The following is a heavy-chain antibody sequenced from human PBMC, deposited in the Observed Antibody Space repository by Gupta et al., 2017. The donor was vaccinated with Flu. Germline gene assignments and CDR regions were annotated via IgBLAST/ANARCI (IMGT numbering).Heavy chain of an antibody. Sequence: QVHLVQSGAEVKNSGSSVKVSCKASGGNFKTYTFSWVRQAPGQGLEWMGGITHFYGTTKYAQKFQGRVIITADEATSTVYLEMSALRPNDTALFYCAAGRRGLPVHGAHWGQGSLVTVSS. CDR1: GGNFKTYT. D-gene: IGHD3-10*01. CDR2: ITHFYGTT. V-gene: IGHV1-69*01. J-gene: IGHJ4*02. CDR3: AAGRRGLPVHGAH.